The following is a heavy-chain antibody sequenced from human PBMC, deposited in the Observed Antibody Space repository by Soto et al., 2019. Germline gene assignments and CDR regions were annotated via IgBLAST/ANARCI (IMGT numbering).Heavy chain of an antibody. J-gene: IGHJ4*02. Sequence: GGSLRLSCAASGFTFSSYAMSWVRQAPGKGLEWVAVISYDGSNKYYADSVKGRFTISRDNSKNTLYLQMNSLRAEDTAVYYCAKDLQYSSGCLDYWGQGTLVTVSS. D-gene: IGHD6-19*01. V-gene: IGHV3-30*18. CDR1: GFTFSSYA. CDR3: AKDLQYSSGCLDY. CDR2: ISYDGSNK.